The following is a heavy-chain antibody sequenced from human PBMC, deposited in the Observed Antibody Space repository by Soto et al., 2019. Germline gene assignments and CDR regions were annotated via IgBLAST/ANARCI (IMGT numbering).Heavy chain of an antibody. Sequence: ASVKVSCKASGGTFSSYAISWVRQAPGQGLEWMGGIIPISGTANYAQKFQGRVTITADESTSTAYMELSSLRSEDTAVYYCARDYEGYSSGWAAFDIWGQGTMVTVSS. D-gene: IGHD6-19*01. CDR2: IIPISGTA. CDR1: GGTFSSYA. CDR3: ARDYEGYSSGWAAFDI. J-gene: IGHJ3*02. V-gene: IGHV1-69*13.